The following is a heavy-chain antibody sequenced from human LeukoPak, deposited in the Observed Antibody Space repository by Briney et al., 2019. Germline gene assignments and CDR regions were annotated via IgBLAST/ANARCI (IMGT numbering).Heavy chain of an antibody. V-gene: IGHV3-30*03. Sequence: GALRLSCAASGFTFSSYGMHWVRQAPGKGLEWVAVISYDGSNKYYADSVKGRLTISRDNSKNTLYLQMNSLRAEDTAVYYCASLPPSGYSSGWYFGYWGQGTLVTVSS. CDR3: ASLPPSGYSSGWYFGY. CDR1: GFTFSSYG. J-gene: IGHJ4*02. CDR2: ISYDGSNK. D-gene: IGHD6-19*01.